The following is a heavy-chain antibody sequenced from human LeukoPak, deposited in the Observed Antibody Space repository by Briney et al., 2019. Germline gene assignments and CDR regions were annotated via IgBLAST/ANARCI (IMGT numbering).Heavy chain of an antibody. CDR2: IWYDGSSK. Sequence: GGSLRLSCAASGFTFSSYGMHWVRQAPGKGLEWVAVIWYDGSSKYYADSVKGRFTISRDNSKNTLYLQMNSLRAEDTAVYYCAREGLSIPQYYFDYWGQGTLVTVSS. J-gene: IGHJ4*02. CDR1: GFTFSSYG. D-gene: IGHD3-16*02. V-gene: IGHV3-33*01. CDR3: AREGLSIPQYYFDY.